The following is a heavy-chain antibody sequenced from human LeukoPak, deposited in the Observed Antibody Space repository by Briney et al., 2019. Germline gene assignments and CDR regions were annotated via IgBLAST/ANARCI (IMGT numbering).Heavy chain of an antibody. J-gene: IGHJ4*02. CDR3: AKDRVLSGWYDFDY. V-gene: IGHV3-30*18. Sequence: GGSLRLSCAASGFTFSSYGMHWVRQAPGKGLEWVAVISYDGSNKYYADSVKGRFTISRDNSKNSLYLQMNSLRTEDTALYYCAKDRVLSGWYDFDYWGQGTLVTVSS. CDR1: GFTFSSYG. D-gene: IGHD6-19*01. CDR2: ISYDGSNK.